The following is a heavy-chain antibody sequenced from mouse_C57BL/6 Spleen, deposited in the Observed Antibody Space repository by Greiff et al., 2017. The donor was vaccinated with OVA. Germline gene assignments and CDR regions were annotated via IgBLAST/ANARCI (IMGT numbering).Heavy chain of an antibody. CDR1: GFSLTSYA. CDR2: IWTGGGT. D-gene: IGHD1-1*01. J-gene: IGHJ1*03. V-gene: IGHV2-9-1*01. Sequence: VQLQQSGPGLVAPSQSLSITCTVSGFSLTSYAISWVRQPPGKGLEWLGVIWTGGGTNYNSALKSRLSISKDNSKSQVFLKMNSLQTDDTARYYCALTTVVEDWYFDVWGTGTTVTVSS. CDR3: ALTTVVEDWYFDV.